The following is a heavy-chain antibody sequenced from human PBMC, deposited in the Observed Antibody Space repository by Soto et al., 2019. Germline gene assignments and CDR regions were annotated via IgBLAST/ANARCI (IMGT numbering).Heavy chain of an antibody. Sequence: SETLSLTCAVSGGSVSSVGFPWAWFRRPPGKGLEWFGYIDNGGSTYYRPSLESRMHMSLEATRNHHPLSLNSVTAADTDVYFGDRAPVGLETISYVDYSGQG. V-gene: IGHV4-30-2*05. CDR3: DRAPVGLETISYVDY. J-gene: IGHJ4*02. CDR1: GGSVSSVGFP. CDR2: IDNGGST. D-gene: IGHD1-1*01.